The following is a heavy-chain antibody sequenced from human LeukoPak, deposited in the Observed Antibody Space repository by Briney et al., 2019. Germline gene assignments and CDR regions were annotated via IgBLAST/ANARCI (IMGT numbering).Heavy chain of an antibody. Sequence: ASVKVSCKASGYTFTKYSISWVRQAPGQGLEWMGWINPYNGNTKYKQNFQGRVTMTTDTSTSTAYMELRSLRSDDTAVYYCARSGLTVVTPYYYYYMDVWGKGTTVTVSS. V-gene: IGHV1-18*01. CDR2: INPYNGNT. D-gene: IGHD4-23*01. CDR3: ARSGLTVVTPYYYYYMDV. CDR1: GYTFTKYS. J-gene: IGHJ6*03.